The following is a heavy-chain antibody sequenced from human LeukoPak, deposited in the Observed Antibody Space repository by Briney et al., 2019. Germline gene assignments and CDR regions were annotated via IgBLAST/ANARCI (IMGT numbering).Heavy chain of an antibody. CDR3: ARGGFRQQLVYNWFDP. V-gene: IGHV1-2*02. CDR1: GYTFTGYY. CDR2: INPNSGGT. D-gene: IGHD6-13*01. Sequence: ASVKVSCKASGYTFTGYYMHWVRQAPGQGLEWMGWINPNSGGTNYAQKFQGRVTMTRDTSISTAYMELSRLRSDDTAVYYCARGGFRQQLVYNWFDPWGQGTLVTVSS. J-gene: IGHJ5*02.